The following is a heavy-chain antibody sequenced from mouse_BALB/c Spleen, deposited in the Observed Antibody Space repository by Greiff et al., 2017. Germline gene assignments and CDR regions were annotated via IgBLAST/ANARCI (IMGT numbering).Heavy chain of an antibody. D-gene: IGHD2-2*01. CDR2: ISCYNGAT. V-gene: IGHV1S34*01. J-gene: IGHJ4*01. Sequence: LVKTGASVKISCKASGYSFTGYYMHWVKQSHGKSLEWIGYISCYNGATSYNQKFKGKATFTVDTSSSTAYMQFNSLTSEDSAVYYCARGNGYGDYYAMDYWGQGTSVTVSS. CDR1: GYSFTGYY. CDR3: ARGNGYGDYYAMDY.